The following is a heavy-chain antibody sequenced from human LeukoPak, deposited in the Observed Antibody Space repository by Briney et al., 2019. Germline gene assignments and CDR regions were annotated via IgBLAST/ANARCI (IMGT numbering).Heavy chain of an antibody. CDR1: GFTFSSYA. CDR3: ARVRPRATYYYYYMDV. J-gene: IGHJ6*03. D-gene: IGHD1-26*01. V-gene: IGHV3-30*04. Sequence: QAGGSLRLSCAASGFTFSSYAMHWVRQAPGKGLEWVAVISHDGTDKHYADSVKGRFTISRDNSKNTLFLQMNSLRTEDTAVYYCARVRPRATYYYYYMDVWGKGTTVTVSS. CDR2: ISHDGTDK.